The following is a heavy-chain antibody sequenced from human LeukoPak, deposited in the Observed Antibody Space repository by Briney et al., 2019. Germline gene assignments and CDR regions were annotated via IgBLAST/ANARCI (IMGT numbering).Heavy chain of an antibody. CDR1: GFTFDDYS. CDR2: ISWNSGII. CDR3: TKDSVAMVTTSDY. D-gene: IGHD5-18*01. V-gene: IGHV3-9*01. Sequence: GGSLRLSCAASGFTFDDYSIHWVRQAPGKGLEWVSGISWNSGIIGYADSVKGRFTTSRDNAKNSLYLQMNSLRPEDTALYYCTKDSVAMVTTSDYWGQGTLVTVSS. J-gene: IGHJ4*02.